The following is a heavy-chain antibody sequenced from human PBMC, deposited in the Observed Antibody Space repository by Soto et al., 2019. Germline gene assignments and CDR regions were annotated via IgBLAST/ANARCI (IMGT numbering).Heavy chain of an antibody. CDR2: ISYDGSNK. CDR3: AKDGVGERITIFGVVIPPYYYYYGMDV. CDR1: GFTFSSYG. J-gene: IGHJ6*02. D-gene: IGHD3-3*01. V-gene: IGHV3-30*18. Sequence: GGSLRLSCAASGFTFSSYGMHWVRQAPGKGLEWVAVISYDGSNKYYADSVKGRFTISRDDSKNTLYLQMNSLRAEDTAVYYCAKDGVGERITIFGVVIPPYYYYYGMDVWGQGTTVTVSS.